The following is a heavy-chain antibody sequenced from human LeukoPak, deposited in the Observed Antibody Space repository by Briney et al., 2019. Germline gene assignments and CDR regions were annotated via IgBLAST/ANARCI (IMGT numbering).Heavy chain of an antibody. D-gene: IGHD3-10*01. CDR1: GYTFTSYG. V-gene: IGHV7-4-1*02. Sequence: ASVKVSCKASGYTFTSYGISWVRQAPGQGLEWMGWINTNTGNPTYAQGFTGRFVFSLDTSVSTAYLQISSLKAEDTAVYYCARHITMVRGGGLDYWGQGTLVTVSS. CDR2: INTNTGNP. CDR3: ARHITMVRGGGLDY. J-gene: IGHJ4*02.